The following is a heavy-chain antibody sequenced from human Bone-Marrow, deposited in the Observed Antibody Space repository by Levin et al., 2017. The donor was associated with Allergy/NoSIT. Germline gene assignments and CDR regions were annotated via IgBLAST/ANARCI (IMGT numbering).Heavy chain of an antibody. V-gene: IGHV3-7*02. CDR1: GFTFCGYW. CDR3: ARNGAWSFEF. CDR2: INRDGGDG. Sequence: GGSLRLSCASSGFTFCGYWMAWVRQAPGKGLEWVANINRDGGDGYYVDSVKGRFTISRDNARNSLDLQMNSLRVEDTAVYYCARNGAWSFEFWGQGTLVTVSS. J-gene: IGHJ4*02. D-gene: IGHD2-8*01.